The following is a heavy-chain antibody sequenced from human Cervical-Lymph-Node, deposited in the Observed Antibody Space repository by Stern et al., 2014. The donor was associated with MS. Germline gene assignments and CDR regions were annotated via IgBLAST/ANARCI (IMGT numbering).Heavy chain of an antibody. CDR3: ARDFEFQLLCD. D-gene: IGHD2-2*01. CDR2: VYHSGSA. Sequence: QLQLQESGPGLVQPSGTLSLTCAVSGASISTDNWWSWVRQPPGKGLEWIGEVYHSGSANYNPSLKSRVTMSVEESKNQFSLRLTSVTAADTAVYYCARDFEFQLLCDWGQGALVTVSS. J-gene: IGHJ4*02. V-gene: IGHV4-4*02. CDR1: GASISTDNW.